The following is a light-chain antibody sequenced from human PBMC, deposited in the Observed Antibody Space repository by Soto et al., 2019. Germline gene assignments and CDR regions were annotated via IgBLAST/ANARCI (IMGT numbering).Light chain of an antibody. Sequence: DIQMTQSPSTLSASVGDRVTITCRASQSINNWLAWYQQKPGEAPKLLMYRASNLADGVPSRFSGSGSGTEYTLTGSSLQPDDFASYYCQQYENYATFGQGTRVEIK. V-gene: IGKV1-5*03. CDR2: RAS. CDR3: QQYENYAT. CDR1: QSINNW. J-gene: IGKJ1*01.